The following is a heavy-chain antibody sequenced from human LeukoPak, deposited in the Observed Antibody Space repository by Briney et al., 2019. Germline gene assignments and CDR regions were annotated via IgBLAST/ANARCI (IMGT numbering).Heavy chain of an antibody. J-gene: IGHJ3*02. D-gene: IGHD5-18*01. CDR3: ASMSRSSWIQPFDI. CDR2: ISYDGSNK. V-gene: IGHV3-30*03. Sequence: GGSLRLSCAASGFTFSNFGMHWVRHAPGKGLEWVAGISYDGSNKYYGDSVKGRFTISRDNTKNTLYLQMSSLRAEDTAVYYCASMSRSSWIQPFDIWGQGTMVTVSS. CDR1: GFTFSNFG.